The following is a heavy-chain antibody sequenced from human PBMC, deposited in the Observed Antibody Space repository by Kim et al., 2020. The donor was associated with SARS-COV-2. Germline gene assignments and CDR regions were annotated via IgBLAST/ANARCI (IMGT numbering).Heavy chain of an antibody. CDR2: INPNVGGTNYAQNNPDSGVT. V-gene: IGHV1-2*02. J-gene: IGHJ1*01. CDR3: ARGGPVLGEDNYTPPFQH. D-gene: IGHD1-1*01. Sequence: ASVKVSCKASGYTFSGYYIHWVRQAPGQGLEWMGWINPNVGGTNYAQNNPDSGVTNYAQKFQGRVTLTRDTSISTAFMELRRLTSDDTAVYFCARGGPVLGEDNYTPPFQHWGQGTLVTVSS. CDR1: GYTFSGYY.